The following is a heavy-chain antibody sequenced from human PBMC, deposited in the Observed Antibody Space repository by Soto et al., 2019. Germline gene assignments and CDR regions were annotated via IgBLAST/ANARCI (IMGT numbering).Heavy chain of an antibody. CDR2: IYYSGST. D-gene: IGHD2-21*01. V-gene: IGHV4-59*01. CDR1: GGSISSYY. Sequence: SETLSLTCTVSGGSISSYYWSWIRQPPGKGLEWIGYIYYSGSTNYNPSLKSRVTISVDTSKNQFSLKLSSVTAADTAVYYCAREINFGELDYWGQGTLVTVSS. J-gene: IGHJ4*02. CDR3: AREINFGELDY.